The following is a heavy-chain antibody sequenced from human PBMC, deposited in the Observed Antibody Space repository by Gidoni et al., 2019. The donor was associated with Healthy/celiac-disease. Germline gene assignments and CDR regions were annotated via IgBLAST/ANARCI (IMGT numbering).Heavy chain of an antibody. CDR1: GFTFSSYS. Sequence: EVQLVESGGGLVKPGGSLRLSCAASGFTFSSYSMNWVRQAPGKGLEWVSSISSSSSYIYYADSVKGRFTISRDNAKNSLYLQMNSLRAEDTAVYYCARDSVVVVPAAIHYFDYWGQGTLVTVSS. CDR2: ISSSSSYI. J-gene: IGHJ4*02. V-gene: IGHV3-21*01. CDR3: ARDSVVVVPAAIHYFDY. D-gene: IGHD2-2*01.